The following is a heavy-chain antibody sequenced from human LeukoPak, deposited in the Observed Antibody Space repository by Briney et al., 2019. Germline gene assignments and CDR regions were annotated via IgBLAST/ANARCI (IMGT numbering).Heavy chain of an antibody. CDR3: VRDRTGGDGHGNFDY. CDR1: GFTFSSYW. D-gene: IGHD2-21*02. Sequence: TGGSLRLSCAASGFTFSSYWMHWVRQGPGKGLVWVSRVNGDGSYITYADSAKGRFTISRDNAKNTLHLQMNSLRVEGTAIYYCVRDRTGGDGHGNFDYWGQGTLVTVSS. V-gene: IGHV3-74*01. CDR2: VNGDGSYI. J-gene: IGHJ4*02.